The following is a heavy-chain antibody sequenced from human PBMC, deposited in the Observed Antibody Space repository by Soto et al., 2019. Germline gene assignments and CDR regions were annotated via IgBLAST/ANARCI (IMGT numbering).Heavy chain of an antibody. Sequence: GASVKISCKGSGYSFTSYWIGWVRQMPGKGLEWMGIIYPGDSDTRYSPSFQGQVTISADKSISTAYLQWSSLKASDTAMYYCARHTAGYSSGRDYYGMDVWGQGTTVTVSS. V-gene: IGHV5-51*01. CDR1: GYSFTSYW. D-gene: IGHD6-19*01. CDR2: IYPGDSDT. J-gene: IGHJ6*02. CDR3: ARHTAGYSSGRDYYGMDV.